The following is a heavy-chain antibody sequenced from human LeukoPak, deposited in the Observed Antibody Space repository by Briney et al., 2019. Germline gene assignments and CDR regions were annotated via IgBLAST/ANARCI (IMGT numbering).Heavy chain of an antibody. CDR2: IYTSGST. D-gene: IGHD3-22*01. V-gene: IGHV4-61*02. Sequence: KASETLSLTCTVSGGSISSGSYYWSWIRQPAGKGLEWIGRIYTSGSTNYNPSLKSRVTISVDTSKNQFSLKLSSVTAADTAVYYCARDGGYYYDSSGSYWFDPWGQGTLVTVSS. CDR1: GGSISSGSYY. J-gene: IGHJ5*02. CDR3: ARDGGYYYDSSGSYWFDP.